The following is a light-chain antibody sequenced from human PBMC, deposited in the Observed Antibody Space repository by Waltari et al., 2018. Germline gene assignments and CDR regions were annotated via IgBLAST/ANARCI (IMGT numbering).Light chain of an antibody. V-gene: IGKV3-15*01. J-gene: IGKJ2*01. CDR3: QQYNNWPPYT. Sequence: EIVMTQSPATLSVSPGERATLSCRASQSVSSNLAWYQQKPGQAPRLLIYGASTRATGIPARFSGSGSGTEFTFTISSMQSEDFAVYYCQQYNNWPPYTFGQGTKLEIK. CDR1: QSVSSN. CDR2: GAS.